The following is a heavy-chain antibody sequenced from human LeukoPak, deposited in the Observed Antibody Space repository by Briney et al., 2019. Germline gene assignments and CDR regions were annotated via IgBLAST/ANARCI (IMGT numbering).Heavy chain of an antibody. V-gene: IGHV5-51*01. CDR3: ARGQGDSSGYYSLDY. J-gene: IGHJ4*02. CDR2: IYPGDSDT. Sequence: GESLKISCKSSGYSFNSYWIGWVRQMPGKGLEWMGIIYPGDSDTRYSPSFQGQVTISADKSISTAYLQWSSLKASDTAMYYCARGQGDSSGYYSLDYWGQGTLVTVSS. CDR1: GYSFNSYW. D-gene: IGHD3-22*01.